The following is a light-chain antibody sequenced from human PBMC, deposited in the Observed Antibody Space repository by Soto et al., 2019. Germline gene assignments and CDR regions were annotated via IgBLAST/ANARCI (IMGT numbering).Light chain of an antibody. V-gene: IGKV3-11*01. CDR2: GAS. J-gene: IGKJ1*01. Sequence: EIVLTQSPATLSLSPGGGATLSCRASQSVSTYLAWYQQKPGQAPRLLIEGASTGATGVAARFSGSGSGTDFTLTISSLAPEYSAVYYCQQRDSWWTFGQGTKVDIK. CDR3: QQRDSWWT. CDR1: QSVSTY.